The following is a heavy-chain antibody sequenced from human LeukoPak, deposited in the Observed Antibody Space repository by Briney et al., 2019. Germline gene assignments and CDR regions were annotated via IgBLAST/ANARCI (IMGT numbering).Heavy chain of an antibody. D-gene: IGHD3-3*01. Sequence: GESLKISCKGFGYSFTNYWIGWVRQMPGKGLEWMGIIYPGDSDTKYSPSFQGQVTISADKSISTAYLQWSSLKASDTAMYYCARGGAATILTLNWLAPWGQGTLVTVSS. V-gene: IGHV5-51*01. CDR3: ARGGAATILTLNWLAP. CDR2: IYPGDSDT. J-gene: IGHJ5*02. CDR1: GYSFTNYW.